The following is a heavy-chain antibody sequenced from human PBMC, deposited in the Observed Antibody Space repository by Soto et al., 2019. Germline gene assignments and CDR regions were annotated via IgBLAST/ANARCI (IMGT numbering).Heavy chain of an antibody. V-gene: IGHV1-69*02. CDR1: GGTFSSYT. Sequence: GASVKVSCKASGGTFSSYTISWVRQAPGQGLEWMGRIIPILGIANYAQKFQGRVTITADKSTSTAYMELSSLRSEDTAVYYCRKDIVVVPASPDAFDIWGQGTMVTVSS. CDR2: IIPILGIA. CDR3: RKDIVVVPASPDAFDI. D-gene: IGHD2-2*01. J-gene: IGHJ3*02.